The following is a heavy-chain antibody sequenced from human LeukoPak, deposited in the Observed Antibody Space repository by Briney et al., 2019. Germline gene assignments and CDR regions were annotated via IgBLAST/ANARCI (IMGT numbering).Heavy chain of an antibody. CDR2: ISYDGSNK. CDR1: GFTFSSYW. D-gene: IGHD6-19*01. J-gene: IGHJ4*02. V-gene: IGHV3-30*03. Sequence: GGSLRLSCAASGFTFSSYWMSWVRQAPGKGLEWVAVISYDGSNKYYADSVKGRFTISRDNSKNTLYLQMNSLRAEDTAVYYCARSIGYSSGWYAYWGQGTLVTVSS. CDR3: ARSIGYSSGWYAY.